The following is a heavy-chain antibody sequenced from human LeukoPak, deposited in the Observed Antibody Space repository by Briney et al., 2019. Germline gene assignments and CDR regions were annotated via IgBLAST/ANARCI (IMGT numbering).Heavy chain of an antibody. Sequence: PGGSLRLSCAASGFTFSDNWMHWVRQAPGKGLVWVSVISSDGRSTIYADSVKGRFTIPRDNAKNTLYLQMDSLRAEDTAVYFCASQLGGNVYWGQGTLVTVSS. CDR2: ISSDGRST. D-gene: IGHD3-16*01. J-gene: IGHJ4*02. CDR3: ASQLGGNVY. CDR1: GFTFSDNW. V-gene: IGHV3-74*01.